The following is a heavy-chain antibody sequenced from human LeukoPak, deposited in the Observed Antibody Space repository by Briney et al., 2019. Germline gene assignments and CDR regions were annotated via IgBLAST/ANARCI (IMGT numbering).Heavy chain of an antibody. CDR1: GDSLSNYY. CDR3: ARDLGSKGGLFSFDP. J-gene: IGHJ5*02. V-gene: IGHV4-59*12. D-gene: IGHD3-16*01. Sequence: SETLSLTCIVSGDSLSNYYWSWIRQSPGKGLEWIGHISYSGSPNYNPSLKSRVTISVDTSKNQFALRLSSVTAADTAVYYCARDLGSKGGLFSFDPWGQGTLVTVSS. CDR2: ISYSGSP.